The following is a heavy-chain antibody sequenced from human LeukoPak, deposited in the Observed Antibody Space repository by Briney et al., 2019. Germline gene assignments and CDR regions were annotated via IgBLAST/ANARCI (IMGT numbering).Heavy chain of an antibody. V-gene: IGHV3-30*01. J-gene: IGHJ4*02. CDR3: ARWMMQQLVQGEHFDY. D-gene: IGHD6-13*01. CDR1: GFTFSSYA. Sequence: GGSLRLSCAASGFTFSSYAMHWVRQAPGKGLEWVAVISYDGSNKYYADSVKGRFTISRDNSKNTLYLQMNSLRAEDTAVYYCARWMMQQLVQGEHFDYWGQGTLVTVSS. CDR2: ISYDGSNK.